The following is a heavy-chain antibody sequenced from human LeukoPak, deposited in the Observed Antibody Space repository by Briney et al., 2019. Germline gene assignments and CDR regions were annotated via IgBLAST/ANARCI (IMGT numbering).Heavy chain of an antibody. J-gene: IGHJ4*02. Sequence: GGSLRLSCAASGFTFSSYAMSWVRQAPGKGLEWVSAISGNGGSTYYADSVKGRFTISRDNSKNTLYLQMNSLRAEDTAVYYCATQGIGGATTGYWGQGTLVTVSS. CDR1: GFTFSSYA. CDR3: ATQGIGGATTGY. D-gene: IGHD1-26*01. V-gene: IGHV3-23*01. CDR2: ISGNGGST.